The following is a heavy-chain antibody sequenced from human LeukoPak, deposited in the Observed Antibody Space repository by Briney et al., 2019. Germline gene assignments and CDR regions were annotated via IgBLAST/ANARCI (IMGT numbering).Heavy chain of an antibody. V-gene: IGHV1-24*01. CDR2: FDPEDGET. D-gene: IGHD6-13*01. CDR1: GYTLTELS. Sequence: ASVKVSCKVSGYTLTELSMHWVRQAPGKGLEWMGGFDPEDGETIYSQKFQGRVTMTEDTSTDTAYMELRSLRSEDTAVYYCAQKSSSWTNFDYGGQGTLVTVSS. J-gene: IGHJ4*02. CDR3: AQKSSSWTNFDY.